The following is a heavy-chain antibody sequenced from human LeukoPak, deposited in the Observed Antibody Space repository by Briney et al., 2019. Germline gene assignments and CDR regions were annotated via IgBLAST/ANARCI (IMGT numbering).Heavy chain of an antibody. V-gene: IGHV4-39*01. CDR3: ARPEPVGSSGWSKGDY. J-gene: IGHJ4*02. D-gene: IGHD6-19*01. CDR1: GGSISSSSYY. Sequence: SETLSLTCTVSGGSISSSSYYWGWIRQPPGKGLEWIGSIYYSGSTYYNPSLKSRVTVSVDTSKNQFSLKLSSVTAADTAVYYCARPEPVGSSGWSKGDYWGQGTLVTVSS. CDR2: IYYSGST.